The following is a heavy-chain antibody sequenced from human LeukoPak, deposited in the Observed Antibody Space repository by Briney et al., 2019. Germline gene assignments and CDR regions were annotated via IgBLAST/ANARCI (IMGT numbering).Heavy chain of an antibody. CDR2: LNPNNGYT. D-gene: IGHD7-27*01. J-gene: IGHJ4*02. CDR1: GYTFIDYF. Sequence: GASVKVSCKTSGYTFIDYFIHWVRQAPGQGLEWMGRLNPNNGYTFYTEEFQGRVTMTRDTSISTAYMEPSRLTSDDTALYYCARDLSSTSNWEFDYWGQGTLVTVSS. CDR3: ARDLSSTSNWEFDY. V-gene: IGHV1-2*06.